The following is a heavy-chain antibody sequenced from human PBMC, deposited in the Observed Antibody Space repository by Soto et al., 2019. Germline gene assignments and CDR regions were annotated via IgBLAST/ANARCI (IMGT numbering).Heavy chain of an antibody. D-gene: IGHD2-15*01. J-gene: IGHJ4*02. V-gene: IGHV4-59*01. CDR2: IYYSGST. CDR3: AREGRDGFNY. CDR1: GGSISSYY. Sequence: SETLSLTCTVSGGSISSYYWSWIRQPPGKGLEWIGYIYYSGSTNYNPSLKSRVTISVDTSKNQFSLKLSSVTAADTAVYYCAREGRDGFNYWGQGTLVTAPQ.